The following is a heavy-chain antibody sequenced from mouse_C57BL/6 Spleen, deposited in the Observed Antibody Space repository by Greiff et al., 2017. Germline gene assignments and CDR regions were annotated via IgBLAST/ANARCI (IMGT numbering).Heavy chain of an antibody. V-gene: IGHV5-17*01. CDR2: ISSGSSTI. CDR1: GFTFSDYG. J-gene: IGHJ2*01. D-gene: IGHD1-2*01. Sequence: EVNLVESGGGLVKPGGSLKLSCAASGFTFSDYGMHWVRQAPEKGLEWVAYISSGSSTIYYADTVKGRFTISRDNAKNTLFLQMTSLRSEDTAMYYCAREGHYYGVVYYFDYWGQGTTLTVSS. CDR3: AREGHYYGVVYYFDY.